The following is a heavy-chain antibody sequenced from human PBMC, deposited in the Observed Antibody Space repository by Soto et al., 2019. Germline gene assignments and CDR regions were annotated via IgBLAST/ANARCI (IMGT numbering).Heavy chain of an antibody. V-gene: IGHV3-21*01. Sequence: QRLSFAASGFTFSSYSMNWVRQAPGKGLEWVSSISSSSSYLYYADAVKGRFTISRDNAKNSLYLQMNSLRAEDTAVYYCARAPREQWLGSYYYYGMDVWGQGTTGSVS. CDR3: ARAPREQWLGSYYYYGMDV. J-gene: IGHJ6*02. CDR1: GFTFSSYS. CDR2: ISSSSSYL. D-gene: IGHD6-19*01.